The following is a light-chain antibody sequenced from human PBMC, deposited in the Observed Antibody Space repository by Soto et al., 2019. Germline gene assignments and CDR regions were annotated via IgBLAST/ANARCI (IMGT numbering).Light chain of an antibody. CDR2: DAS. V-gene: IGKV3-15*01. J-gene: IGKJ1*01. Sequence: ETVMTQSPGTLSVSPGERATLSCRASQSVSNNLAWYQQTPGQAPRLLIYDASIRAFGIPARFSGSGSATEFTLTISSLQSEDSAIYFCQQYNNWPRSFGPGTKVEFK. CDR3: QQYNNWPRS. CDR1: QSVSNN.